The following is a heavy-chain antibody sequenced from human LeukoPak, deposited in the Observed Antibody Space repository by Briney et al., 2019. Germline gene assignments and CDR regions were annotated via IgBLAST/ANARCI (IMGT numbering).Heavy chain of an antibody. Sequence: GESLKISCKGSGYSFTSYWIGWVRQMPGKGLGWMGIIYPGDSDTRYSPSFQGQVTISADKSISTAYLQWSSLKASDTAMYYCASWGGCSSTSCPLDYWGQGTLVTVSS. V-gene: IGHV5-51*01. D-gene: IGHD2-2*01. J-gene: IGHJ4*02. CDR1: GYSFTSYW. CDR3: ASWGGCSSTSCPLDY. CDR2: IYPGDSDT.